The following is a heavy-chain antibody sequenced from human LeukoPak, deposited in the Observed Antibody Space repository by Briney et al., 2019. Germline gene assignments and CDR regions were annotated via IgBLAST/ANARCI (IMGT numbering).Heavy chain of an antibody. CDR1: RGSISSYY. CDR2: IYYSGST. J-gene: IGHJ3*01. CDR3: AREAAGRDAFDV. D-gene: IGHD6-13*01. V-gene: IGHV4-59*01. Sequence: PSETLSLTCTVSRGSISSYYWSWIRQPPGKGLEWIGYIYYSGSTNYNPSLKSRVTISVDTSKNQFSLKLSSVTAADTAVYYCAREAAGRDAFDVWCQGTMVTVSS.